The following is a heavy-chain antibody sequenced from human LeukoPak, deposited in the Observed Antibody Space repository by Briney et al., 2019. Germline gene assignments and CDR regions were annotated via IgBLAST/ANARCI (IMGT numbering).Heavy chain of an antibody. V-gene: IGHV3-48*04. D-gene: IGHD3-10*02. CDR2: ISSSGSTI. CDR3: AELGITMIGGV. Sequence: TGGSLRLSCAASGLTFSNYWMSWVRQGPGKGLEWVSYISSSGSTIYYADSVKGRFTISRDNAKNSLYLQMNSLRAEDTAVYYCAELGITMIGGVWGKGTTVTISS. J-gene: IGHJ6*04. CDR1: GLTFSNYW.